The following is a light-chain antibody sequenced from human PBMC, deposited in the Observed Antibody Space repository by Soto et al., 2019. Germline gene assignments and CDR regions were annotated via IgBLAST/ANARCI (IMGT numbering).Light chain of an antibody. CDR1: SSDVGGYNY. V-gene: IGLV2-8*01. CDR2: EVN. Sequence: QSALTQPPSASGSPGQSVTISCTGTSSDVGGYNYVSWYHQHPGKAPKLMIYEVNKRPSGVPDRFSGSKSGNTAALTVSGRQAEDEDDYYCSSYAGSNNLVFGGGTKLTVL. CDR3: SSYAGSNNLV. J-gene: IGLJ3*02.